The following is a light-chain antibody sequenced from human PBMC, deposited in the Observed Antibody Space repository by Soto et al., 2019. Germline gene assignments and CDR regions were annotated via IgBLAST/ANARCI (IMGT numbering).Light chain of an antibody. J-gene: IGLJ1*01. CDR1: SSDVGGYNY. CDR3: SSYAGTNNYV. Sequence: QSVLTQPPSASGSPGQSVTISCTGTSSDVGGYNYVSWYQQHPGKAPKLMIYEVSKRPSGVPDRFSCSKSGNTASLTVSGLQAEDEADYYCSSYAGTNNYVFGTGTKATVL. V-gene: IGLV2-8*01. CDR2: EVS.